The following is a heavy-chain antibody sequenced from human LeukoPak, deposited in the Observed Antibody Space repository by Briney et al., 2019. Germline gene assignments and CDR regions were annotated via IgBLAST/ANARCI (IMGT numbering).Heavy chain of an antibody. V-gene: IGHV1-46*01. Sequence: ASVKVSCKXSGYTFTSYYMHWVRQAPGQGLEWMGIINPSGGSTSYSQKFQGRVTMTRDTSTSTVYMELSSLRSEDTAVYYCSSVRSGYGYYFDYWGQGTLVTVSS. CDR1: GYTFTSYY. D-gene: IGHD3-22*01. CDR2: INPSGGST. J-gene: IGHJ4*02. CDR3: SSVRSGYGYYFDY.